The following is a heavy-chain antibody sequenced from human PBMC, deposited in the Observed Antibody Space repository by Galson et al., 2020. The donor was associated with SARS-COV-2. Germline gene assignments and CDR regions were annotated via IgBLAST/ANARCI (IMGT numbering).Heavy chain of an antibody. J-gene: IGHJ6*02. CDR2: IHHTGTT. CDR1: GGSLSGTPDY. D-gene: IGHD3-10*01. V-gene: IGHV4-39*07. CDR3: ARAVYFYASGSYGLGV. Sequence: PSETLSLTCTVSGGSLSGTPDYWGWIRQHPGRGLEWIGFIHHTGTTSYDPSLKSRVTLSVDTSKDQFSLDLTSVTAADTAFYYCARAVYFYASGSYGLGVWGQGTTVTVSS.